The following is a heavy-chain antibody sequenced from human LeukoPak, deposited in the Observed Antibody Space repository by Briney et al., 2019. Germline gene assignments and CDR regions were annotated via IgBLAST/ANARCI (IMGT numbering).Heavy chain of an antibody. CDR2: ISYEGSTK. V-gene: IGHV3-30*18. CDR3: AKGVRGYSGSLFDY. D-gene: IGHD1-26*01. Sequence: GGSLRLSCAASGFTFSRYGMHWVRQAPGKGLEWVAVISYEGSTKDFADSVKGRFTISRDNSKNTLYLQMNSLRAEDTAVYYCAKGVRGYSGSLFDYWGQGTLVTVSS. CDR1: GFTFSRYG. J-gene: IGHJ4*02.